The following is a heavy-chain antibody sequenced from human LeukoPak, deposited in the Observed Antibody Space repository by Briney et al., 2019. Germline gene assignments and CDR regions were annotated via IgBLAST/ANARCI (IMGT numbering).Heavy chain of an antibody. V-gene: IGHV4-34*01. D-gene: IGHD6-13*01. CDR3: ARRAAGDYFDY. Sequence: PSETLSLTCAVYGGSFSGYYWSWIRQPPGKGLEWIGEINHSGSTNYNPSLKSRVTISVDTSKNQFSLKLSSVTAADTAVYYCARRAAGDYFDYWGQGNLVTVSS. J-gene: IGHJ4*02. CDR1: GGSFSGYY. CDR2: INHSGST.